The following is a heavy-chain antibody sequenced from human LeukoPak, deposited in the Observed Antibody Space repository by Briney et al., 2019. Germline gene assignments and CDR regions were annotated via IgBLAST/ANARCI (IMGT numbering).Heavy chain of an antibody. CDR1: GFTFGDYY. D-gene: IGHD5-12*01. Sequence: GGSLRLSCAASGFTFGDYYMSWIRQAPGKGLEWVSGISGSGGSTYYADSVKGRFTISRDNSKNTLYLQMNSLRAEDTAVYYCAKDGREWPRSLDYWGQETLVTVSS. CDR3: AKDGREWPRSLDY. V-gene: IGHV3-23*01. J-gene: IGHJ4*02. CDR2: ISGSGGST.